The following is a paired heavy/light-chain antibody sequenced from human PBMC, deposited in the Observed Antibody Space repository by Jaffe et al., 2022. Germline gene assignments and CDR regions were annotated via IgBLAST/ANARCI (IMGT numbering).Light chain of an antibody. CDR3: QSYDSSLSGFAV. J-gene: IGLJ7*01. CDR1: SSNIGAGYD. V-gene: IGLV1-40*01. Sequence: QSVLTQPPSVSGAPGQRVTISCTGSSSNIGAGYDVHWYQQLPGTAPKLLIYGNSNRPSGVPDRFSGSKSGTSASLAITGLQAEDEADYYCQSYDSSLSGFAVFGGGTQLTVL. CDR2: GNS.
Heavy chain of an antibody. Sequence: QVQLVESGGGLVKPGGSLRLSCAASGFTFSDYYMSWIRQAPGKGLEWVSYISSSGSTIYYADSVKGRFTISRDNAKNSLYLQMNSLRAEDTAVYYCARALGGWFREAYYFDYWGQGTLVTVSS. D-gene: IGHD3-10*01. V-gene: IGHV3-11*01. CDR3: ARALGGWFREAYYFDY. CDR1: GFTFSDYY. CDR2: ISSSGSTI. J-gene: IGHJ4*02.